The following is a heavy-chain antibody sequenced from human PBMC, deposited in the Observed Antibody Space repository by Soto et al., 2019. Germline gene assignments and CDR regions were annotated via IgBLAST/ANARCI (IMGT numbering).Heavy chain of an antibody. V-gene: IGHV3-23*01. Sequence: GGSLRLSCAASGFTFRSYAMSWVRQAPGKGLEWVSLISGSGGGTYYADSVKGRFTISRDNAKNTLYLQMNSLRAEDTAVFYCTKHLSNGSPDYWGQGTLVAVSS. CDR1: GFTFRSYA. CDR2: ISGSGGGT. J-gene: IGHJ4*02. CDR3: TKHLSNGSPDY. D-gene: IGHD2-8*01.